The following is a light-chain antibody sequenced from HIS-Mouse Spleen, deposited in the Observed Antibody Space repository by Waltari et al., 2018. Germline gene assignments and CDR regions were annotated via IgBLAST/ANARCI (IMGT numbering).Light chain of an antibody. CDR3: RVWDSSSDHPYV. J-gene: IGLJ1*01. CDR1: NIGSKS. V-gene: IGLV3-21*03. CDR2: DDS. Sequence: SYVLTQPPSVSVAPGKTARITCGGNNIGSKSVHLYQQKPGQAPVLVVYDDSDRPSGLPELFSGYKAGNTATLTISRVEAGDEADYYCRVWDSSSDHPYVFGTGTKVTVL.